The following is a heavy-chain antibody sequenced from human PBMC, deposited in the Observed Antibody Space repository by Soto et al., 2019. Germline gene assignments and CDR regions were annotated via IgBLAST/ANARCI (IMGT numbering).Heavy chain of an antibody. Sequence: SETLSLTCTVSGGSVSSGGYHWTWIRQPPGKGLAWIGYIYYSGSTNYNHSLKSRVTISVDTSKNQFSLKLSSVTAADTAVYYCARDDMRARDGMDVWGQGTTVTVSS. D-gene: IGHD2-15*01. J-gene: IGHJ6*02. V-gene: IGHV4-61*08. CDR1: GGSVSSGGYH. CDR2: IYYSGST. CDR3: ARDDMRARDGMDV.